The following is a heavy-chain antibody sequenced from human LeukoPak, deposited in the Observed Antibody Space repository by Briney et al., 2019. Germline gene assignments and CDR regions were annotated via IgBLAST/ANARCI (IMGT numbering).Heavy chain of an antibody. CDR1: GYTFTGYY. CDR2: INPNSGGT. V-gene: IGHV1-2*02. J-gene: IGHJ4*02. Sequence: ASVKVSCKASGYTFTGYYMHWVRQAPGQGLEWMGWINPNSGGTNYAQKFQGRVTMTRDTSISTAYMELSRLRSDDTAVYYCARDLKGGWYGPYYFDYWGQGTLVTVSP. D-gene: IGHD6-19*01. CDR3: ARDLKGGWYGPYYFDY.